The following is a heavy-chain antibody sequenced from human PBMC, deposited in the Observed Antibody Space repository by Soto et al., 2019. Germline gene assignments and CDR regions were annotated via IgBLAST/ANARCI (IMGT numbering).Heavy chain of an antibody. CDR2: ISSSGSTI. Sequence: QVQLVESGGGLVKPGGSLRLSCAASGFTFSDYYMSWIRQAPGKGLEWVSYISSSGSTIYYADSVKGRFTISRDNAKNSLYLQMNSRRAEDTAVYYCARESWSGYYSDYYYYYMDVWGKGTTVTVSS. D-gene: IGHD3-3*01. CDR1: GFTFSDYY. J-gene: IGHJ6*03. V-gene: IGHV3-11*01. CDR3: ARESWSGYYSDYYYYYMDV.